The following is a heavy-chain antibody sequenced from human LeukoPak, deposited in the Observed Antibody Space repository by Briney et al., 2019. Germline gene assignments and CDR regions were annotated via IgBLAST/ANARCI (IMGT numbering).Heavy chain of an antibody. CDR1: GGSFSGYY. CDR3: ARKRITIFGVVIKPFDY. V-gene: IGHV4-34*01. J-gene: IGHJ4*02. Sequence: SETLSLTCAVYGGSFSGYYWSWIRQPPGKELEWIGEINHSGSTNYNPSLKSRVTISVDTSKNQFSLKLSSVTAADTAVYYCARKRITIFGVVIKPFDYWGQGTLVTVSS. CDR2: INHSGST. D-gene: IGHD3-3*01.